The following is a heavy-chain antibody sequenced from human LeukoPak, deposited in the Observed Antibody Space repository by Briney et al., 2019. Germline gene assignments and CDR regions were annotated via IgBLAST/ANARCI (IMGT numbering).Heavy chain of an antibody. V-gene: IGHV1-18*01. D-gene: IGHD6-13*01. CDR2: ISTYNGNT. Sequence: GASGKVSCKASGYTFTSYGISWVRQAPGQGLEWMGWISTYNGNTNYAQKLQGRVTMTTDTSTSTAYMELRSLRSDDTAVYYCARVAWYSSNYYFDYWGQGTLVTVSS. CDR3: ARVAWYSSNYYFDY. CDR1: GYTFTSYG. J-gene: IGHJ4*02.